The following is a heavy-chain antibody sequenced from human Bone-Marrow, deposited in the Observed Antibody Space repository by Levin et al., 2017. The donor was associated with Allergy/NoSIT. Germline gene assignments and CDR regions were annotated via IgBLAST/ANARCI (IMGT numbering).Heavy chain of an antibody. CDR2: INSDGSST. CDR1: GFTFSSYW. D-gene: IGHD3-16*02. CDR3: ARGGIYDYIWGSYRHDAFDI. V-gene: IGHV3-74*01. Sequence: PGGSLRLSCAASGFTFSSYWMHWVRQAPGKGLVWVSRINSDGSSTSYADSVKGRFTISRDNAKNTLYLQMNSLRAEDTAVYYCARGGIYDYIWGSYRHDAFDIWGQGTMVTVSS. J-gene: IGHJ3*02.